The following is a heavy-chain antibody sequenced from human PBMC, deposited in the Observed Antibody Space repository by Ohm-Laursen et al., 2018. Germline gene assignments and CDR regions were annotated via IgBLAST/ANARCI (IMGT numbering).Heavy chain of an antibody. Sequence: SVKISCKASGYTFTSYGISWVRQAPGQGLEWMGRIIPILGIANYAQKFQGRVTITADKSTSTAYMELSSLRSEDTAVYYCARGSASDYIDYWGQGTLVTVSS. CDR2: IIPILGIA. CDR3: ARGSASDYIDY. V-gene: IGHV1-69*04. D-gene: IGHD6-25*01. CDR1: GYTFTSYG. J-gene: IGHJ4*02.